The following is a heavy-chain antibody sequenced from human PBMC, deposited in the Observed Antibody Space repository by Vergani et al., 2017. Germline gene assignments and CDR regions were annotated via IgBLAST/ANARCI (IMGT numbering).Heavy chain of an antibody. D-gene: IGHD3-3*01. V-gene: IGHV4-34*01. CDR1: GGSFSDYY. CDR2: VNHGGST. CDR3: ARVQELYDFWSGYRVRYYYYMDV. Sequence: QVQLQEWGAGLLKTSETLSLTCGVSGGSFSDYYWSWIRQAPGMGLEWIGEVNHGGSTNYNPSLKSRVSISVDTSKNQFSLQLTSVTAADSAVYYCARVQELYDFWSGYRVRYYYYMDVWGKGTTVTVSS. J-gene: IGHJ6*03.